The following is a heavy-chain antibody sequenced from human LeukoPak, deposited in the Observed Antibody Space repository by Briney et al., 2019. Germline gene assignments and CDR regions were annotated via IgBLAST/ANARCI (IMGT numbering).Heavy chain of an antibody. J-gene: IGHJ4*02. CDR1: GFMFSSNW. CDR2: IKEDGTET. CDR3: AKEGRSLQTY. Sequence: GGSLRLSCAASGFMFSSNWMSWVRLAPGKGLEWVANIKEDGTETYYVDSVKGRFTISRDNAKNSLYLQMSSLRVEDTAVYYCAKEGRSLQTYWGQGTLVTVSS. D-gene: IGHD5-24*01. V-gene: IGHV3-7*03.